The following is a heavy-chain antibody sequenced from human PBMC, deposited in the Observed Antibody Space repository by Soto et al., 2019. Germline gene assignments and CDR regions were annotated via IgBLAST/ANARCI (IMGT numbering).Heavy chain of an antibody. D-gene: IGHD3-22*01. CDR1: GFTFSSYA. CDR3: AKADYYDSRGYYPQYYYGMDV. CDR2: ISGSGGST. V-gene: IGHV3-23*01. Sequence: GGSLRLSCAASGFTFSSYAMSWVRQAPGKGLEWVSAISGSGGSTYYADSVKGRFTISRDNSKNTLYLQMNSLRAEDTAVYYCAKADYYDSRGYYPQYYYGMDVWGQGTTVTVSS. J-gene: IGHJ6*02.